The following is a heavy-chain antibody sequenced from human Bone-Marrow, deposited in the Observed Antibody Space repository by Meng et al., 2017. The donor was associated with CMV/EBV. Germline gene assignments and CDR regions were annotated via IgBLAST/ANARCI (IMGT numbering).Heavy chain of an antibody. D-gene: IGHD2-2*01. CDR3: ARSGGDIVVVPAAIAHGMDV. V-gene: IGHV3-74*01. J-gene: IGHJ6*02. CDR2: INSDGSST. CDR1: GFTFSSYW. Sequence: GESLKISCAASGFTFSSYWMHWVRQAPGKGLVWVSRINSDGSSTSYADSVKGRFTISRDNAKNTLYLQMNSLRAEDTAVYYCARSGGDIVVVPAAIAHGMDVWGQGTTVTVSS.